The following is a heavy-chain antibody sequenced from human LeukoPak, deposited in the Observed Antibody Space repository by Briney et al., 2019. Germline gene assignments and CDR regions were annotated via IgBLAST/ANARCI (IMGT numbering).Heavy chain of an antibody. D-gene: IGHD3-22*01. J-gene: IGHJ4*02. Sequence: GGSLRLSCAASGFTFDDYAMHWVRHAPGKGLEWVSGISWNSGSIVYADSVKGRFTISRDNAKNSLYLQMNSLRAEDTALYYCAKDNGYYYDSSGYWFDYWGQGTLVTVSS. CDR3: AKDNGYYYDSSGYWFDY. CDR2: ISWNSGSI. V-gene: IGHV3-9*01. CDR1: GFTFDDYA.